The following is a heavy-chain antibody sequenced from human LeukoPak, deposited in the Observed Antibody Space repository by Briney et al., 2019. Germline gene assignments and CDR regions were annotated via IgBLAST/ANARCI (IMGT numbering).Heavy chain of an antibody. Sequence: GGSLRLSCAASGFTFSSYAMSWVRQAPGKGLEWLSAISGSGGSTYYADSVKGRFTISRDNSKNTLYLQMNSLRAEDTAVYYCAKGPPRRFGFEVGYYMDVWGKGTTVTVSS. J-gene: IGHJ6*03. D-gene: IGHD1-14*01. CDR3: AKGPPRRFGFEVGYYMDV. CDR1: GFTFSSYA. CDR2: ISGSGGST. V-gene: IGHV3-23*01.